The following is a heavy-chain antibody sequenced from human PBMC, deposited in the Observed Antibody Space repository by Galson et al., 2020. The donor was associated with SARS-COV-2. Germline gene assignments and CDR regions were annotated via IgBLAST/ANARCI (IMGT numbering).Heavy chain of an antibody. CDR2: IRYDGSNK. D-gene: IGHD4-17*01. CDR1: GFTFSSYG. J-gene: IGHJ6*03. V-gene: IGHV3-30*02. CDR3: AKDGMSGDYGLVAMDV. Sequence: QLGESLKISCAASGFTFSSYGMHWVRQAPGKGLEWVAFIRYDGSNKYYADSVKGRFTISRDNSKSTLYLQMNSLRAEDTAVYYCAKDGMSGDYGLVAMDVWGKGTTVTISS.